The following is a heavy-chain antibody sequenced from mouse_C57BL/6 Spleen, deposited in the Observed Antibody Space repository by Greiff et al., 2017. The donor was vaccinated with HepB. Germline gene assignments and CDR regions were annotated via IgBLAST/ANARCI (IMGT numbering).Heavy chain of an antibody. CDR3: AREGTRYWYFDV. V-gene: IGHV5-16*01. Sequence: EVMLVESEGGLVQPGSSMKLSCTASGFTFSDYYMAWVRQVPEKGLEWVANINYDGSSTYYLDSLKSRFIISRDNAKNILYLQMSSLKSEDTATYYCAREGTRYWYFDVWGTGTTVTVSS. CDR2: INYDGSST. CDR1: GFTFSDYY. J-gene: IGHJ1*03. D-gene: IGHD3-3*01.